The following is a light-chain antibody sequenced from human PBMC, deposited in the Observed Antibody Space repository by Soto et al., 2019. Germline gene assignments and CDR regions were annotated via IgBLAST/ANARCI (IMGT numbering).Light chain of an antibody. CDR2: AAS. V-gene: IGKV1-6*02. J-gene: IGKJ4*01. Sequence: AIQMTQSPSSLSASVGDRVTITCRASQGIGNDLAWYQQKPGKAPKLLIYAASTLQSGVPSRFSGNVSVTDFTLTISSLQPGDLASYYCLQDFHFPLSFGGGTKVEIK. CDR1: QGIGND. CDR3: LQDFHFPLS.